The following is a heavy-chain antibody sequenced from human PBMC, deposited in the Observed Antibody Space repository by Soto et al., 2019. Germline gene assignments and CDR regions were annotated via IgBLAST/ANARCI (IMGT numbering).Heavy chain of an antibody. J-gene: IGHJ5*02. D-gene: IGHD3-22*01. CDR3: AREGYDSSGYYLGWFDP. V-gene: IGHV1-18*01. CDR1: GYTYTSYG. Sequence: GASVKVSCTASGYTYTSYGISWVRQAPGQGLEWMGWISAYNGNTNYAQKLQGRVTMTTDTSTSTAYMELRSLRSDDTAVYYCAREGYDSSGYYLGWFDPWGQGTLVTVSS. CDR2: ISAYNGNT.